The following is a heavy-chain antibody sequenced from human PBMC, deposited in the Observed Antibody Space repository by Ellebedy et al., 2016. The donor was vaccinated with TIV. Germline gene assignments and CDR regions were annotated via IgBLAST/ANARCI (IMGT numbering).Heavy chain of an antibody. Sequence: GESLKISCAASGFTFSSYALNWVRQAPGKGLEWVSVISGGGGSAYYADSVRGRFTISRDNSKNTLHLQMNSLRAEDTAVYYCAKEGEQWLVKAIDYWGQGTLVTVSS. CDR3: AKEGEQWLVKAIDY. CDR1: GFTFSSYA. V-gene: IGHV3-23*01. J-gene: IGHJ4*02. CDR2: ISGGGGSA. D-gene: IGHD6-19*01.